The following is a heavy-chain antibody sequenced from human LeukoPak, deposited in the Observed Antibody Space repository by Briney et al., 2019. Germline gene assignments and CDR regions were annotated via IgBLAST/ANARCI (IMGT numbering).Heavy chain of an antibody. CDR3: ARDNSVEDTAWWFDP. CDR1: GYTFTSYY. CDR2: INPSGGST. V-gene: IGHV1-46*01. Sequence: ASVEVSCKASGYTFTSYYMHWVRQAPGQGLEWVGIINPSGGSTSYAQKFQGRVTMTRDMSTSTDYMELSSLRSEDTAVYYCARDNSVEDTAWWFDPWGQGTPVTVSS. D-gene: IGHD4-23*01. J-gene: IGHJ5*02.